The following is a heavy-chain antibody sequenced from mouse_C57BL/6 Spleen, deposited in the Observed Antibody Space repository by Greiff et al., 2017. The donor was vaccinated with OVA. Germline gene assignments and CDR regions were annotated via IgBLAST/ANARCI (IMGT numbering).Heavy chain of an antibody. CDR1: GFTFSSYA. V-gene: IGHV5-9-1*02. D-gene: IGHD1-1*01. CDR3: TRDQDYGNDY. Sequence: EVQLQQSGEGLVKPGGSLKLSCAASGFTFSSYAMSWVRQTPEKRLEWVAYISSGGDYIYYADTVKGRFTISRDNARNTLYLQMSSLKSEDTAMYYCTRDQDYGNDYWGQGTLVTVSA. J-gene: IGHJ3*01. CDR2: ISSGGDYI.